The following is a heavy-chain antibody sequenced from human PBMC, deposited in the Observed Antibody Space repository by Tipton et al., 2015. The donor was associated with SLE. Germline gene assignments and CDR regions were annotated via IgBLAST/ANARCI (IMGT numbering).Heavy chain of an antibody. CDR2: ISYSGAT. V-gene: IGHV4-39*07. Sequence: TLSLTCIVSGGSITTRSYYWGWIRQPPGKGLEWIASISYSGATYYNPSLKSRVIISLDTSRNHFSLKLTSVTAADTAVYFCARDRDIVLEPVPIPPAFDISGKGTTVTVS. CDR3: ARDRDIVLEPVPIPPAFDI. J-gene: IGHJ3*02. CDR1: GGSITTRSYY. D-gene: IGHD2-8*02.